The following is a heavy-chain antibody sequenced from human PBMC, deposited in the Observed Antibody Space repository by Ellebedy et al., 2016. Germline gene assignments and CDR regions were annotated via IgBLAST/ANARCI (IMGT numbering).Heavy chain of an antibody. D-gene: IGHD6-19*01. V-gene: IGHV5-10-1*01. J-gene: IGHJ4*02. CDR1: GYSFTSYW. Sequence: ASVKVSCKGSGYSFTSYWISWVRQMPGKGLEWMGRIDPSDSYTNYSPSFQGHVTISADKSISTAYLQWSSLKASDTAMYYCAGIAVAGTEGFDYWGQGTLVTVSS. CDR2: IDPSDSYT. CDR3: AGIAVAGTEGFDY.